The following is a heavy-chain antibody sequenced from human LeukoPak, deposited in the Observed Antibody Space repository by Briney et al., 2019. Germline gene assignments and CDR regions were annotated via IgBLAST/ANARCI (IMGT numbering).Heavy chain of an antibody. CDR1: GYTLTELS. CDR2: FDPEDGET. Sequence: ASVKVSCQVSGYTLTELSMHWVRQAPGKGLEWMGGFDPEDGETIYAQKFQGRVTMTEDTSTDTAYMELSSLRSEDTAVYYCATLKRITIFGVVISRGNWFDPWGQGTLVTVSS. CDR3: ATLKRITIFGVVISRGNWFDP. D-gene: IGHD3-3*01. J-gene: IGHJ5*02. V-gene: IGHV1-24*01.